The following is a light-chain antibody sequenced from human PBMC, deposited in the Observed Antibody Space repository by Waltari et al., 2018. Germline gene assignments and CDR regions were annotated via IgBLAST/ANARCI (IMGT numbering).Light chain of an antibody. CDR1: QSVSSSY. V-gene: IGKV3-20*01. CDR3: QHYGRSPLT. CDR2: GAS. J-gene: IGKJ4*01. Sequence: EIVLTQSPGTLSLSPGDRATLSCRASQSVSSSYLAWYQQKPGLAPRLLIFGASSRATGIPDRFSGSGSGTDFTLTISGLEPEEFAVYYCQHYGRSPLTFGGGTKVEIK.